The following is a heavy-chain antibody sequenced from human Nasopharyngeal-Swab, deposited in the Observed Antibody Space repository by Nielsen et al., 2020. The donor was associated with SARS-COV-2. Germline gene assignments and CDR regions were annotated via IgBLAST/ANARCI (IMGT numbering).Heavy chain of an antibody. CDR3: ARDFRFLEWLFPAEGFDI. CDR2: TYYRSKWYN. Sequence: SETLSLTCAISGDSVSSNSAAWNWIRQSPSRGLEWLGRTYYRSKWYNDYAVSVKSRITINPDTSKNQFSLQLNSVTPEDTAVYYCARDFRFLEWLFPAEGFDIWGQGTIVPGSS. J-gene: IGHJ3*02. D-gene: IGHD3-3*01. V-gene: IGHV6-1*01. CDR1: GDSVSSNSAA.